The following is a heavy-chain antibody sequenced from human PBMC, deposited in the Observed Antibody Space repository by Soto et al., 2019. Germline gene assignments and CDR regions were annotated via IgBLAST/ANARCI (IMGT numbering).Heavy chain of an antibody. CDR2: IYYSGNT. Sequence: SETLSLTCSVSGGSISSGYYYWSWIRQPPGKGLEWIGNIYYSGNTYYNPSLKSRLIISRDTSKNQFSLEVGSVTAADTAVYYCASSSLYGRDVSGQRTTVALSS. CDR1: GGSISSGYYY. J-gene: IGHJ6*02. V-gene: IGHV4-30-4*01. CDR3: ASSSLYGRDV.